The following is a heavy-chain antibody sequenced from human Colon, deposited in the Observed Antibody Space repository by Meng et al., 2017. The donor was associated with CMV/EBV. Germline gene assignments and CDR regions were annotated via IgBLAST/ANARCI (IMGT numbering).Heavy chain of an antibody. V-gene: IGHV1-46*01. CDR2: INPSGGGT. Sequence: KAHGYTLTPYYIHWVRQAPGQGLEWMGTINPSGGGTSHAQKFQGRVTMTRDTSTSTIYMELSSLTSEDTAMYYCARGLCSGDRCPLDSWGQGTLVTVSS. CDR1: GYTLTPYY. CDR3: ARGLCSGDRCPLDS. J-gene: IGHJ4*02. D-gene: IGHD2-15*01.